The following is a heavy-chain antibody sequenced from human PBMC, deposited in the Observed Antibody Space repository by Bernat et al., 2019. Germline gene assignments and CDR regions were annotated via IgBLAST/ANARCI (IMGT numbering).Heavy chain of an antibody. CDR3: ARRRSGWHNHFDY. CDR2: IYHSGST. D-gene: IGHD6-19*01. J-gene: IGHJ4*02. CDR1: GGSISSSNW. Sequence: QVQLQESGPGLVKPSGTLSLTCAVSGGSISSSNWWSWVRQPPGKGLEWIGEIYHSGSTYYNPSLKSRVTISVDTSKNQFSLKLSSVTAADTAVYYCARRRSGWHNHFDYWGQGTLVTVSS. V-gene: IGHV4-4*02.